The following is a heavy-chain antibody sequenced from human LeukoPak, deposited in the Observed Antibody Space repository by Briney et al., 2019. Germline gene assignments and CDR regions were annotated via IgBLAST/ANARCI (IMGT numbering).Heavy chain of an antibody. V-gene: IGHV1-2*02. CDR1: VYTFTGYY. Sequence: ASVNVSCQASVYTFTGYYMHSVRQAPGQGLEWMGWSYPNRGRTNYAQKFQGRVNMTRDTSISTAYKELSRLRSDDTAVYYYARGQLTFSSSWQRGWFDPWGQGTLVTVSS. CDR2: SYPNRGRT. J-gene: IGHJ5*02. CDR3: ARGQLTFSSSWQRGWFDP. D-gene: IGHD6-13*01.